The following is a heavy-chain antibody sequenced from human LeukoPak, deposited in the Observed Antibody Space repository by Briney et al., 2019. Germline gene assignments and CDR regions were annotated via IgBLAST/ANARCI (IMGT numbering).Heavy chain of an antibody. V-gene: IGHV4-39*07. CDR3: AKIEDSGYDYRGWFDP. CDR2: IYYSGNT. Sequence: PSETLSLTCTVSGGSISSTSYYWGWIRQPPGKGLDWIGSIYYSGNTYYNPSLKSRVTISVDTSKNQFSLKLSSVTAADTAVYYCAKIEDSGYDYRGWFDPWGQGTLVTVSS. CDR1: GGSISSTSYY. D-gene: IGHD5-12*01. J-gene: IGHJ5*02.